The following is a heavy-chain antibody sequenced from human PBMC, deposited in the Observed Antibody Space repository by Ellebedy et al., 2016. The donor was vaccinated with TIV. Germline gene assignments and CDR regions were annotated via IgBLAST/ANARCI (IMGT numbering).Heavy chain of an antibody. Sequence: AASVKVSCKASAGTFSSYAINWVRQAPGQGLEWMGRIIPILGIANYAQKFQGRVTITAVQSTSTAYMELSSLRSEDTGVYYCAKADDTAMVFDYWGQGTLVTVSS. V-gene: IGHV1-69*04. J-gene: IGHJ4*02. CDR1: AGTFSSYA. CDR3: AKADDTAMVFDY. D-gene: IGHD5-18*01. CDR2: IIPILGIA.